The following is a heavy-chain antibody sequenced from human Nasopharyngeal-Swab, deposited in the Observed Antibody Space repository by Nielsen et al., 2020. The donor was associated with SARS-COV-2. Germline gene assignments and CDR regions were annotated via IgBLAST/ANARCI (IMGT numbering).Heavy chain of an antibody. J-gene: IGHJ4*02. D-gene: IGHD2-21*02. Sequence: SVKVSCTASGGTFSSYAISWVRQAPGQGLEWMGGIIPILGIANYAQKFQGRVTITADKSTSTAYMELSSLRSEDTAVYYCARTPYCGGDCYRHFDYWGQGTLVTVSS. CDR2: IIPILGIA. CDR1: GGTFSSYA. V-gene: IGHV1-69*10. CDR3: ARTPYCGGDCYRHFDY.